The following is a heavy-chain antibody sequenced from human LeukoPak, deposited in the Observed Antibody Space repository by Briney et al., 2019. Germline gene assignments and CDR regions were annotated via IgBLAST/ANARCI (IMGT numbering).Heavy chain of an antibody. V-gene: IGHV3-53*01. D-gene: IGHD3-22*01. CDR3: ASSGSYSDFDY. J-gene: IGHJ4*02. Sequence: GGSLRLSCAASGFTTRNNYMSWVRQAPGKGLEWVSIIYSSGSAYYVDSVKGRFTISRDTSKNMVFLRMNSLRAEDTAVYYCASSGSYSDFDYWGQGTLVTVSS. CDR2: IYSSGSA. CDR1: GFTTRNNY.